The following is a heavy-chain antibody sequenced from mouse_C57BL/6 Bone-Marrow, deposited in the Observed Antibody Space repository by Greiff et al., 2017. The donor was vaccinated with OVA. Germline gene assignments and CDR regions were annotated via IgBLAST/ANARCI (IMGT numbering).Heavy chain of an antibody. CDR3: ARLRWLMFVDY. CDR1: GFTFSSYG. Sequence: EVQLVESGGDLVKPGGSLKLSCAASGFTFSSYGMSWVRQTPDKRLEWVATISSGGSYTYYPDSVKGRFTISRDNAKNTLYLQKSSLKSEDTAMYYCARLRWLMFVDYWGQGTSVTVSS. CDR2: ISSGGSYT. J-gene: IGHJ4*01. V-gene: IGHV5-6*01. D-gene: IGHD2-3*01.